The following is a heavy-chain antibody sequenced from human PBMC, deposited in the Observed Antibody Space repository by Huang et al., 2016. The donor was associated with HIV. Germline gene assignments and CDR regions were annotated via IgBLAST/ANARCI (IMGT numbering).Heavy chain of an antibody. CDR1: GFDFSKYS. CDR2: ISGTSSNI. D-gene: IGHD3-22*01. V-gene: IGHV3-48*01. J-gene: IGHJ4*02. CDR3: ARTEMEYYYGSSGYYPDY. Sequence: EVQLVESGGALVQPGGSLKLSCVVSGFDFSKYSMNWVRQAPGNGLEWVSDISGTSSNIYYADSVKGRFTISRDNAKNSVFLQMRSLRAEDTALYYCARTEMEYYYGSSGYYPDYWGQGTQVTVSS.